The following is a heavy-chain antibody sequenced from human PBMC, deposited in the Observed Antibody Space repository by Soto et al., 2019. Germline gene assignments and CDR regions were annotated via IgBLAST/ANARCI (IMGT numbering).Heavy chain of an antibody. CDR1: GFPFYNYG. J-gene: IGHJ3*02. V-gene: IGHV3-30*18. Sequence: PGGSLRLSCAGSGFPFYNYGINWVRQAPGKGLEWVAIISFDGTTKVYADSVKGRFTISRDDSKNTLYLQMNSLRAEDTAVYYCAKIRGSYYLDAFDIWGQGTMVTVSS. CDR2: ISFDGTTK. CDR3: AKIRGSYYLDAFDI. D-gene: IGHD1-26*01.